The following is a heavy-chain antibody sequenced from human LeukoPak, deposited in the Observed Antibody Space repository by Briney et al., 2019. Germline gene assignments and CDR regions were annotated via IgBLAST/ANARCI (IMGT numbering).Heavy chain of an antibody. Sequence: GSLRLSCAASGFTVSSNYMSWVRQAPGKGLEWVSVIYSGGSTYYADSVKGRFTISRDKSKNTLYLQMNSLRAEDTAVYYCARDLPNYYDSSGYAFDIWGQGTMVTVSS. D-gene: IGHD3-22*01. V-gene: IGHV3-53*01. CDR3: ARDLPNYYDSSGYAFDI. CDR2: IYSGGST. J-gene: IGHJ3*02. CDR1: GFTVSSNY.